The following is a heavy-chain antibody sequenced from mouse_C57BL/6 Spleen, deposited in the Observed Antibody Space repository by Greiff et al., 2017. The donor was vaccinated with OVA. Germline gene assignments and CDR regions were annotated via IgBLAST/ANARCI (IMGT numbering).Heavy chain of an antibody. V-gene: IGHV5-6*01. CDR3: ARIDDGTSFAY. CDR1: GFTFSSYG. Sequence: EVTLREAGGDLVKPGGSLKLSCAASGFTFSSYGMSWVRQTPDKRLEWVATISSGGSYTYYPDSVKGRFTISRDNAKNTLYLQMSSLKSEDTAMYYCARIDDGTSFAYWGQGTLVTVSA. J-gene: IGHJ3*01. CDR2: ISSGGSYT. D-gene: IGHD2-3*01.